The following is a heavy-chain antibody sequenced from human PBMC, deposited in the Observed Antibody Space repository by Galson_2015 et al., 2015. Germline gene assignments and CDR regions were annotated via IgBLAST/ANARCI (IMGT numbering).Heavy chain of an antibody. CDR3: ATYGGYCSSTSCYQDAFDI. J-gene: IGHJ3*02. D-gene: IGHD2-2*01. CDR1: GYSFTSYW. V-gene: IGHV5-10-1*01. Sequence: QSGAEVKKPGESLRISCKGSGYSFTSYWISWVRQMPGKGLEWMGRIDPSDSYTNYSPSFQDHVTISADKSISTAYLQWSSLKASDTAMYHCATYGGYCSSTSCYQDAFDIWGQGTMVTVSS. CDR2: IDPSDSYT.